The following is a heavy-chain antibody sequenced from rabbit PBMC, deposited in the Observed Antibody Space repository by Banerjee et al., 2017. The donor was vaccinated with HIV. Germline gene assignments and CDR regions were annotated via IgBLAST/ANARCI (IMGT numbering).Heavy chain of an antibody. CDR3: ALGVGSDPGGFNL. CDR2: IYAGSGST. D-gene: IGHD4-2*01. Sequence: QEQLEETGGGLVQPGGSLTLSCKASGFDFNTYYMSWVRQAPGKGLEWIGCIYAGSGSTYYASWAKGRFTISKTSSTTVTLQMTSLTAADTATYFCALGVGSDPGGFNLWGPGTLVTVS. V-gene: IGHV1S45*01. CDR1: GFDFNTYYM. J-gene: IGHJ4*01.